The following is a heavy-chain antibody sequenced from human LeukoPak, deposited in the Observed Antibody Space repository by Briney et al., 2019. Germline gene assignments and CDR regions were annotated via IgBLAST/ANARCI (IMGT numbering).Heavy chain of an antibody. CDR2: FYYSGST. Sequence: SETLSLTCTVSGGSISSRTYYWGWIRQPPGKGLEWIGSFYYSGSTFYNPSLKSRVTISVDTSKNQFSLKLSSVTAADTAVYYCAGTIFGVVIYNWFDPWGQGTQVTVSS. J-gene: IGHJ5*02. D-gene: IGHD3-3*01. V-gene: IGHV4-39*01. CDR1: GGSISSRTYY. CDR3: AGTIFGVVIYNWFDP.